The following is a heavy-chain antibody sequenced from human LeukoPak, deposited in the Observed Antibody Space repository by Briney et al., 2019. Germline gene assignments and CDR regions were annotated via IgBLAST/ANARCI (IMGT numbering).Heavy chain of an antibody. J-gene: IGHJ4*02. CDR1: GFNISDFW. CDR3: VRESRPGGAMGLYHNFDY. CDR2: IKEDGTEK. Sequence: EGSLRLSCAASGFNISDFWMTWVRQTPGKGLEWVANIKEDGTEKHLVDSVKGRFTISRDNTKNLLYLQMNSLRGDDTATYYCVRESRPGGAMGLYHNFDYWGQGTLVAVSS. D-gene: IGHD3-16*01. V-gene: IGHV3-7*01.